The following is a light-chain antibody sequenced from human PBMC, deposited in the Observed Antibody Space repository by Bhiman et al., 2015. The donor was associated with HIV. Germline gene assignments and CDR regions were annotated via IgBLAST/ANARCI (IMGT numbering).Light chain of an antibody. Sequence: QSVLTQPPSVSGAPGQRVTISCTGSSSNIGAGYDVHWYQQFPGTVPKLLIYGNSIRPSGVPDRFSGSKSGTSASLAITGLQAEDEADYYCQSYDNSLNGWVFGGGTKLTVL. J-gene: IGLJ3*02. CDR3: QSYDNSLNGWV. CDR1: SSNIGAGYD. V-gene: IGLV1-40*01. CDR2: GNS.